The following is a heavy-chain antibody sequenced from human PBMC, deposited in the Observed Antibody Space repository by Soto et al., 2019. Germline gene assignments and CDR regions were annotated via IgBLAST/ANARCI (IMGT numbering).Heavy chain of an antibody. CDR3: ASYGSGREMSFDI. D-gene: IGHD3-10*01. V-gene: IGHV4-34*01. CDR1: GGSFSGYY. CDR2: INHSGST. Sequence: QVQLQQWGAGLLKPSETLSLTCAVYGGSFSGYYWSWIRQPPGKGLEWIGEINHSGSTNYNPSLKSRVTISVDTFKNQFSLKLSSVTAADTAVYYCASYGSGREMSFDIWGQGTMVTVSS. J-gene: IGHJ3*02.